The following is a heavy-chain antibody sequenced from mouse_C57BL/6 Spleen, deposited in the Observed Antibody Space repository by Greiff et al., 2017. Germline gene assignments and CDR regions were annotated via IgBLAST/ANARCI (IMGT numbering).Heavy chain of an antibody. J-gene: IGHJ1*03. CDR3: AREDYGNPVLEV. CDR2: IYPGDGDT. CDR1: GYAFSSSW. D-gene: IGHD2-1*01. V-gene: IGHV1-82*01. Sequence: VQLQQSGPELVKPGASVKISCKASGYAFSSSWMNWVKQRPGKGLEWIGRIYPGDGDTNYNGKFKGKATLTADKSSSTAYMQLSSLTSEDSAVYFCAREDYGNPVLEVWGTGTTVTVSS.